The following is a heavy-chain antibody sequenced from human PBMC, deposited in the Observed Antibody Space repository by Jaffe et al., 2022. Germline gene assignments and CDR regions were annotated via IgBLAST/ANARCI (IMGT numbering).Heavy chain of an antibody. CDR1: GFTFSSYG. CDR2: IRYDGSNK. V-gene: IGHV3-30*02. D-gene: IGHD2-2*01. CDR3: AKDWGHIVVPAAMNAFDI. Sequence: QVQLVESGGGVVQPGGSLRLSCAASGFTFSSYGMHWVRQAPGKGLEWVAFIRYDGSNKYYADSVKGRFTISRDNSKNTLYLQMNSLRAEDTAVYYCAKDWGHIVVPAAMNAFDIWGQGTMVTVSS. J-gene: IGHJ3*02.